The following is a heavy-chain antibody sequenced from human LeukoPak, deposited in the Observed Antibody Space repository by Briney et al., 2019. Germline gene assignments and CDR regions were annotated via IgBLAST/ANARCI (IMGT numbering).Heavy chain of an antibody. V-gene: IGHV4-34*01. Sequence: ASETLSLTCAVYGGSFSGYYWSWIRQPPGKGLEWIGEINHSGSTNYNPSLKSRVTISVDTSKNQFSLKLSSVTAADTAVYYCAREEYGGNSEFDYWGQGTLVTVSS. D-gene: IGHD4-23*01. CDR1: GGSFSGYY. CDR3: AREEYGGNSEFDY. CDR2: INHSGST. J-gene: IGHJ4*02.